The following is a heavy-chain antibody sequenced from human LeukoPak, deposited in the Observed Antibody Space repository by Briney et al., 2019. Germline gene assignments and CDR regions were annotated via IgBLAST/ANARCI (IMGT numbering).Heavy chain of an antibody. J-gene: IGHJ4*02. Sequence: SQTLSLTCTVSGGSISSGGYYWSWIRQHPGKGLEWIGYIYYSGSTYYNPSLKSRVTISVDTSKNQFSLKLSSVTAADTAVYYCARVAVIVGAADYWGQGTLVTVSS. CDR3: ARVAVIVGAADY. CDR1: GGSISSGGYY. V-gene: IGHV4-31*03. D-gene: IGHD1-26*01. CDR2: IYYSGST.